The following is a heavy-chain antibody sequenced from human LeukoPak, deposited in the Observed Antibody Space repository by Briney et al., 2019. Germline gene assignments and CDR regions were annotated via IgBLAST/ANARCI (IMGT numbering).Heavy chain of an antibody. CDR3: AKDQRWESPHYLDS. D-gene: IGHD1-26*01. V-gene: IGHV1-2*04. CDR1: GYTFTGYY. Sequence: EASVKVSCKASGYTFTGYYMHWVRQAPGQGLEWMGWINPNSGGTNYAQKFQGWVTMTRDTSISTAYMELSRLRSDDTAVYYCAKDQRWESPHYLDSWGQGTLVTVSS. J-gene: IGHJ4*02. CDR2: INPNSGGT.